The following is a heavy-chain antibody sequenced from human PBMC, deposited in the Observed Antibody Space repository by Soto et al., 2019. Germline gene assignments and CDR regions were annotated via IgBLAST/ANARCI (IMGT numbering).Heavy chain of an antibody. CDR2: INPNSGGT. CDR3: ARWCRPRGGPATASKQYYFDY. Sequence: QVQLVQSGAEVKKPGASVKVSCKASGYTFTGYYMHWVRQAPGQGLEWMGWINPNSGGTNYAQKFQGWVPMTRDPSISTAYMELSRLRSDDTAVYYCARWCRPRGGPATASKQYYFDYWGQGTLVTVSS. V-gene: IGHV1-2*04. CDR1: GYTFTGYY. D-gene: IGHD2-8*01. J-gene: IGHJ4*02.